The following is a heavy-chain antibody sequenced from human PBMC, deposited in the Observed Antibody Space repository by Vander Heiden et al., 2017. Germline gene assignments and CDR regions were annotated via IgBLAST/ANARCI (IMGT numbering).Heavy chain of an antibody. Sequence: VGLVESGGGLVQPGGSLTLSFACSGFAFTDAALHAVREPSGKGLEWVGRTCTKDETYATSYAASVRGRFTIFRDHSDNTAYLQMNSLKTEDTAVYYCTRDAGDYNWLDPWGQGTLVTVSS. CDR3: TRDAGDYNWLDP. CDR2: TCTKDETYAT. J-gene: IGHJ5*02. CDR1: GFAFTDAA. D-gene: IGHD4-17*01. V-gene: IGHV3-73*02.